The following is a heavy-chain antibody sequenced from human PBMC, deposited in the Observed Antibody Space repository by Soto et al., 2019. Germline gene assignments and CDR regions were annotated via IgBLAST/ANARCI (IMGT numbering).Heavy chain of an antibody. CDR2: IYYSGST. V-gene: IGHV4-61*01. Sequence: SETLSLTCTVSGGSVSSGSYYWSWIRQPPGKGLECVGYIYYSGSTNYNPSLKSRVTISVDTSKNQFSLKLSSVTAADTAVYYCARHEAPSGWYFDYWGQGTLVTVSS. J-gene: IGHJ4*02. CDR3: ARHEAPSGWYFDY. D-gene: IGHD6-19*01. CDR1: GGSVSSGSYY.